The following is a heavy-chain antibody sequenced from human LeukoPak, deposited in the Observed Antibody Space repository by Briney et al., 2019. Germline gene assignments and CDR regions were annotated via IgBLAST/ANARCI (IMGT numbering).Heavy chain of an antibody. CDR3: ARVGVAVYYCYAMDV. D-gene: IGHD2-15*01. Sequence: SETLSLTCTVSGGSISSYYWSWVRQPPGKGLEWIGYIYYSGSSNYNPSLKSGVTISVDTSKNQFSLKLRSVSAADTAVYYCARVGVAVYYCYAMDVWGQGTTVTV. CDR2: IYYSGSS. V-gene: IGHV4-59*01. CDR1: GGSISSYY. J-gene: IGHJ6*02.